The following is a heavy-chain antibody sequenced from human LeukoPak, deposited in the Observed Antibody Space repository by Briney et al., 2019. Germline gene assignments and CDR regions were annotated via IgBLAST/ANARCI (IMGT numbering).Heavy chain of an antibody. CDR1: GFSFNTYS. CDR2: INDDTP. J-gene: IGHJ4*02. Sequence: GGSLRLSCTTSGFSFNTYSMSWVRQAPGKGLEWVSAINDDTPYYTDSVKGRFTVSRDNSKDTLYLHLNSLRAEDTAVYYCARELCFGGRGARTTDFDYWGQGTLVTVSS. CDR3: ARELCFGGRGARTTDFDY. V-gene: IGHV3-23*01. D-gene: IGHD3-10*01.